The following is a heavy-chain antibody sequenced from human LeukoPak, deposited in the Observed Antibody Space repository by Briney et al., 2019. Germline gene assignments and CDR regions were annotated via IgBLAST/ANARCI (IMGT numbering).Heavy chain of an antibody. CDR2: INPNSGGT. CDR3: AKVGAVAGKKCAFDI. CDR1: GYSFTDYH. Sequence: GASVKVSCKASGYSFTDYHIHWVRQAPGQGLEWMGWINPNSGGTNYAQTFQGRVTLTRDTSISTAYMELSRLTSDDTAVFYCAKVGAVAGKKCAFDIWGEGTMVTVSS. V-gene: IGHV1-2*02. J-gene: IGHJ3*02. D-gene: IGHD6-19*01.